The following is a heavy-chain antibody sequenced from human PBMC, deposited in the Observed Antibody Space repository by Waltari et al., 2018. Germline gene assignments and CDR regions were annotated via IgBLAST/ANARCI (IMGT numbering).Heavy chain of an antibody. J-gene: IGHJ3*01. CDR2: SKWKGEST. CDR3: VRGYRHDALDL. D-gene: IGHD3-22*01. Sequence: EVQLLESGGNVVRPGGSLRLSCEVSGFKFDEFGMSWVRQVPGGGLEWVSGSKWKGESTGEADSVKGRFFISRDNARNSMTLQMNSLRVEDTALYYCVRGYRHDALDLWGQGTMVTVSS. CDR1: GFKFDEFG. V-gene: IGHV3-20*04.